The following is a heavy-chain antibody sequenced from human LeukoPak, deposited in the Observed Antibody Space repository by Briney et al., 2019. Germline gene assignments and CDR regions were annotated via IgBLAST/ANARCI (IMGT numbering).Heavy chain of an antibody. CDR3: ARGDYYDSSPHY. D-gene: IGHD3-22*01. J-gene: IGHJ1*01. CDR2: ISGGSSYI. CDR1: GFTFSNYI. V-gene: IGHV3-21*01. Sequence: GGSLRLSCAASGFTFSNYIMNWVRQAPGKGLGWVASISGGSSYIFHADSVKGRFTISRDNSKNSVFLQMNSLRVDDTALYYCARGDYYDSSPHYWGQGTLVIVSS.